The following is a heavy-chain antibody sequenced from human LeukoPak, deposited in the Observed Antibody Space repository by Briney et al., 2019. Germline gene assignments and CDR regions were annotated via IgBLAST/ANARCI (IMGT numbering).Heavy chain of an antibody. D-gene: IGHD4-17*01. J-gene: IGHJ4*02. CDR1: GDSLSSQY. CDR3: ARYYGDYDHTPYYFDY. Sequence: SETLSLTCTVSGDSLSSQYWSWIRQPPGKGLEWIGYIYYSGSTNYNPSLKSRVTISVDTSKNQFSLKLSSVTAADTAVYYCARYYGDYDHTPYYFDYWGQGTLVTVSS. CDR2: IYYSGST. V-gene: IGHV4-59*11.